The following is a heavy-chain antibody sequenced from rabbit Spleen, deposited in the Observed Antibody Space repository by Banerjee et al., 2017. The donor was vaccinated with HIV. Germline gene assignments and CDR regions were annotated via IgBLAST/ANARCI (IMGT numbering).Heavy chain of an antibody. Sequence: EQLEESGGGLVKPEGSLTLTCKASGVSLNDKDVMCWVRQAPGQGLEWIACINAITGKAVYANWAKGRFTFSKTSSTTVTLQVTSLTAADTATYFCARDVGGGSQAFSFWGPGTLVTVS. CDR1: GVSLNDKDV. V-gene: IGHV1S45*01. J-gene: IGHJ3*01. CDR2: INAITGKA. CDR3: ARDVGGGSQAFSF. D-gene: IGHD8-1*01.